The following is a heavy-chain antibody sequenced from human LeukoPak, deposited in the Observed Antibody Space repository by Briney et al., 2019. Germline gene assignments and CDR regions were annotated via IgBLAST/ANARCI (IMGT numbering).Heavy chain of an antibody. CDR2: IIPILGIA. CDR3: ARDFSITMIPDAFDI. D-gene: IGHD3-22*01. Sequence: ASVKVSCKASGGTFSSYAISWVRQAPGQGLEWMGRIIPILGIANYAQKFQGRVTITADKSTSTAYMELSSLRSEDTAVYYCARDFSITMIPDAFDIWGQGTMVTVSS. J-gene: IGHJ3*02. V-gene: IGHV1-69*04. CDR1: GGTFSSYA.